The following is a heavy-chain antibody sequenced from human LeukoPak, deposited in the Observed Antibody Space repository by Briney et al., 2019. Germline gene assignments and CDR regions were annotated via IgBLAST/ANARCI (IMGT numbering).Heavy chain of an antibody. CDR1: GGSLSSGDYY. D-gene: IGHD2-15*01. CDR2: IYYSGST. V-gene: IGHV4-30-4*08. CDR3: AREGYCSGGSCDDAFDI. Sequence: PSETLSPTCTVSGGSLSSGDYYWSWIRQPPGKGLVWIGYIYYSGSTYYNPSLKSRVTISVDTSKNQFSLKLSSVTAADTAVYYCAREGYCSGGSCDDAFDIWGQGTMVTVSS. J-gene: IGHJ3*02.